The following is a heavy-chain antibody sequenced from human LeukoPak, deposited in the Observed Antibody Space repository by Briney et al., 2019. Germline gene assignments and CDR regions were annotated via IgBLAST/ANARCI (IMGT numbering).Heavy chain of an antibody. CDR2: IYYGGST. J-gene: IGHJ5*02. D-gene: IGHD4-23*01. CDR1: GGSISSSSYY. CDR3: ASRCGGNSDSCWFDP. Sequence: PSETLSLTCTVSGGSISSSSYYWGWIRQPPGKGLEWIGSIYYGGSTYYNPSLKSRVTISVDTSKNQFSLKLSSVTAADTAVYYCASRCGGNSDSCWFDPWGQGTLVTVSS. V-gene: IGHV4-39*07.